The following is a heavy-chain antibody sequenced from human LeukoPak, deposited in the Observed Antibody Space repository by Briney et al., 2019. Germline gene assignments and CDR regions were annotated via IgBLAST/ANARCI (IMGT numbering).Heavy chain of an antibody. J-gene: IGHJ4*02. V-gene: IGHV3-21*01. CDR2: ISSGSSYI. CDR3: ARVGIAAAGGFGY. Sequence: TGGSLRLSCAASGFTFSSYSMNWVRQAPGKGLEWVSSISSGSSYIYYADSVKGRFTISRDNAKNSLYLQMNSLRAEDTAVYYCARVGIAAAGGFGYWGQGTLVTVSS. CDR1: GFTFSSYS. D-gene: IGHD6-13*01.